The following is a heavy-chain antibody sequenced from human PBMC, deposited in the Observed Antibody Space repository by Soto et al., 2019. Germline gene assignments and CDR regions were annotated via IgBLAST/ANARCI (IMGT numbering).Heavy chain of an antibody. D-gene: IGHD5-12*01. J-gene: IGHJ4*02. Sequence: PGGSLRLSCAASGFTFSRYAMSWVRQAPGKGLEWVSAISGSGGSTYYADSVKGRVTISRDTSTNTLYLQMNSLRAEDTGVYYCAKGEDIVATGRVDCDYWGQGTL. CDR3: AKGEDIVATGRVDCDY. V-gene: IGHV3-23*01. CDR1: GFTFSRYA. CDR2: ISGSGGST.